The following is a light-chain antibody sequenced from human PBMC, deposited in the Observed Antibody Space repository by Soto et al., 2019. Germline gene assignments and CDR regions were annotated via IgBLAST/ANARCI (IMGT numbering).Light chain of an antibody. CDR1: SSDVGGYNY. CDR3: SSYTINSTLPYV. CDR2: DVS. J-gene: IGLJ1*01. Sequence: QSVLTQPASVSGSPGQSITISCTGTSSDVGGYNYVSWYQQHPGKAPKLMIYDVSNRPSGVSNRFSGSKSGNTASLTISGLQAEDEADYYCSSYTINSTLPYVFGTGTKVTVL. V-gene: IGLV2-14*01.